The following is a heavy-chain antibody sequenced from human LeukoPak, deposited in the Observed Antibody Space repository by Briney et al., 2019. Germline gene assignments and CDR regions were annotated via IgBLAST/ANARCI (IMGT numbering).Heavy chain of an antibody. D-gene: IGHD1-26*01. CDR1: GFTFSSYS. Sequence: QTGGSLRLSCAASGFTFSSYSMNWVRQAPGKGLEWVSYISSSSSTIYYADSVKGRFTISRDNAKNSLYLQMNSLRAEDTAVYYCARDRESGSHYYYYGMDVWDQGTTVTVSS. J-gene: IGHJ6*02. CDR2: ISSSSSTI. CDR3: ARDRESGSHYYYYGMDV. V-gene: IGHV3-48*01.